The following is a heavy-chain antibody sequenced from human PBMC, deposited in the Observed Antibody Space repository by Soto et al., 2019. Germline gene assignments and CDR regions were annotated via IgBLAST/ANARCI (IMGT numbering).Heavy chain of an antibody. D-gene: IGHD2-2*01. CDR2: ISGYKGDT. Sequence: QVQLVQSGAEVKKPGASVKVSCKASGYTFANYGISWVRQAPGQGLEWIGWISGYKGDTDYAQNLQGRVTMTTDTSTNTAYMELRSLRSDDTAVYYCARRPRTCKRSSCYAFDPGGQGTLVTVSS. CDR3: ARRPRTCKRSSCYAFDP. CDR1: GYTFANYG. J-gene: IGHJ5*02. V-gene: IGHV1-18*01.